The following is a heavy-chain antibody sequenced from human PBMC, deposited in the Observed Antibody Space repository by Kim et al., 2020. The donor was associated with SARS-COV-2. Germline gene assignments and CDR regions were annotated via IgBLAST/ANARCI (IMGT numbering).Heavy chain of an antibody. Sequence: ASVKVSCKASGYTFTGYYMHWVRQAPGQGLEWMGRINPNSGGTNYAQKFQGRVTMTRDTSISTAYMELSRLRSDVTAVYYCARAVYSSSWYSRWFDPWGQGTLVTVSS. J-gene: IGHJ5*02. D-gene: IGHD6-13*01. CDR3: ARAVYSSSWYSRWFDP. CDR1: GYTFTGYY. V-gene: IGHV1-2*06. CDR2: INPNSGGT.